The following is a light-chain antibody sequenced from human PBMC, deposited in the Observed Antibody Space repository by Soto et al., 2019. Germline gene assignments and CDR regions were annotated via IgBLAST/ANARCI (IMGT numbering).Light chain of an antibody. CDR1: QDISNF. J-gene: IGKJ1*01. CDR2: LAS. Sequence: IQMPLSPSAMSASVGDSVTITCRASQDISNFLAWFQQKPGNVPKRLIYLASSLQSGVPSRFSGSGSGTEFTLTINSLQSDDFATYYCQQYDSYSWTFGQGTKVDIK. V-gene: IGKV1-17*03. CDR3: QQYDSYSWT.